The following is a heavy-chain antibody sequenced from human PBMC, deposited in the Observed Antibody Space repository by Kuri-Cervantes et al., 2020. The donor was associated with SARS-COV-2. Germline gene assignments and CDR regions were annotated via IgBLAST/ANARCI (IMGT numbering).Heavy chain of an antibody. Sequence: GGSLRLSCAASGFTFSSYSMNWVRQAPGKGLEWVSYISSSSSTTYYADSAKGRFTISRDNAKNSLYLQMNSLRDEDTAVYYCARQYYDILTGYYLYGMDVWGQGTTVTVSS. V-gene: IGHV3-48*02. D-gene: IGHD3-9*01. J-gene: IGHJ6*02. CDR1: GFTFSSYS. CDR2: ISSSSSTT. CDR3: ARQYYDILTGYYLYGMDV.